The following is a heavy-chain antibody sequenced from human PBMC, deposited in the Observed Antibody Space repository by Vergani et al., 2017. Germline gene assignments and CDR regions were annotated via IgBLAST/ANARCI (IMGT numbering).Heavy chain of an antibody. D-gene: IGHD3-10*01. CDR3: AKGGRLLWFGELLSEFDY. V-gene: IGHV3-30*18. Sequence: QVQLVESGGGVVQPGRSLRLSCAASGFTFSSYGMHWVRQAPGKGLEWVAVISYDGSNKYYADSVKGRFTISRDNSKNTLYLQMNSLRAEETAVYYCAKGGRLLWFGELLSEFDYWGQGTLVTVSS. CDR2: ISYDGSNK. CDR1: GFTFSSYG. J-gene: IGHJ4*02.